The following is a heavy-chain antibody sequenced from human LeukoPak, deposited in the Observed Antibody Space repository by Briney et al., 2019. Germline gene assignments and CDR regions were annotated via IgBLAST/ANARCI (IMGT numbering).Heavy chain of an antibody. V-gene: IGHV3-7*01. Sequence: GGSLRLSCAASGFTFSNYWMSWVRQAPGKGLEWVANIKQDGSEKYYVDSVKDRFTISRDNAKNSLYVQMNSLRAEDTAMYYCARDGIMAAAGSFDYWGQGTLVTVSS. CDR2: IKQDGSEK. D-gene: IGHD6-13*01. J-gene: IGHJ4*02. CDR1: GFTFSNYW. CDR3: ARDGIMAAAGSFDY.